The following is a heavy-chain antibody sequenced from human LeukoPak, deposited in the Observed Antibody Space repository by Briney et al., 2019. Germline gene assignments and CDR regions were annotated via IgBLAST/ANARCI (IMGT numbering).Heavy chain of an antibody. CDR3: ARGSPRVGATSRASHWVQH. V-gene: IGHV3-7*01. CDR1: GFTFSSYW. J-gene: IGHJ1*01. CDR2: MKYDGSEK. D-gene: IGHD1-26*01. Sequence: QPGGSLRLSCAASGFTFSSYWMSWVRQAPGKGLEWVANMKYDGSEKYYVDSVKGRFTISRDNAKNSLYLQMNSLRAEDTAVYYCARGSPRVGATSRASHWVQHWGQGTLVTVSS.